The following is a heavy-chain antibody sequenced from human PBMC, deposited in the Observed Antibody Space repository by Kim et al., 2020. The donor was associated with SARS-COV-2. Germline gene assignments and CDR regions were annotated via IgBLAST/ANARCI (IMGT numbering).Heavy chain of an antibody. CDR1: GYSFTSYW. CDR3: ARQGGFGYYGSGSYLYWFDP. CDR2: IYPGDSDT. J-gene: IGHJ5*02. D-gene: IGHD3-10*01. Sequence: GESLKISCKGSGYSFTSYWIGWVRQMPGKGLEWMGIIYPGDSDTRYSPSFQGQVTISADKSISTAYLQWSSLKASDTAMYYCARQGGFGYYGSGSYLYWFDPWGQGTLVTVSS. V-gene: IGHV5-51*01.